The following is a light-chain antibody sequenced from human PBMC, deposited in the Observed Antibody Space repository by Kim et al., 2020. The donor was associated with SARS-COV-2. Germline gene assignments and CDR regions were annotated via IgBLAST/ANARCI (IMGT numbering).Light chain of an antibody. CDR1: NIGSKN. Sequence: VSVARGQTARINCGGNNIGSKNVHWYQQKPGQAPVLVIYRDSNRPAGIPERFSGSNSGNTATLTISRAQAGDEADYYCQVWDSSTVFGGGTKLTVL. V-gene: IGLV3-9*01. J-gene: IGLJ3*02. CDR3: QVWDSSTV. CDR2: RDS.